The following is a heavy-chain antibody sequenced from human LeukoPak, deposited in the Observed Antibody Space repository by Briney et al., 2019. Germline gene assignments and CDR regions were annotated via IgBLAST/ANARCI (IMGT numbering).Heavy chain of an antibody. CDR2: ISGSGGST. D-gene: IGHD1-26*01. CDR1: GFTFSSYA. J-gene: IGHJ4*02. V-gene: IGHV3-23*01. CDR3: AKAKGWELRSKTFDY. Sequence: GGSLRLSCAASGFTFSSYAMSWVRQAPGKGLEWVSAISGSGGSTYYADSVKGRFTISRDNPKNTLYLQMNSLRAEDTAVYYCAKAKGWELRSKTFDYWGQGTLVTVSS.